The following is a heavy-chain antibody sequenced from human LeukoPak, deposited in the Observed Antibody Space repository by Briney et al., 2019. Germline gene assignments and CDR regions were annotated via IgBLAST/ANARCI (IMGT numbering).Heavy chain of an antibody. CDR1: GASLSAYH. V-gene: IGHV4-34*01. CDR3: ARVRGCNVHNCLLGGWFDP. J-gene: IGHJ5*02. D-gene: IGHD1-20*01. Sequence: PSETLSLTCAIDGASLSAYHWTWIRQPPGKGLEWIGEIKPSGITNYNPSLKSRVTLSIDTSKNQFPLKVASVTAADMAVYYCARVRGCNVHNCLLGGWFDPWGQGTLVTVSS. CDR2: IKPSGIT.